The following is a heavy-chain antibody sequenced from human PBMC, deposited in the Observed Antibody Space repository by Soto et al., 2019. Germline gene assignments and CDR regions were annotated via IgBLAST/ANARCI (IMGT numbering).Heavy chain of an antibody. J-gene: IGHJ5*02. CDR2: INPNSGGT. CDR1: GYTFTGYY. CDR3: ARSYSSGWFQSNWFDP. V-gene: IGHV1-2*04. D-gene: IGHD6-19*01. Sequence: ASVKVSCKASGYTFTGYYMHWVRQAPGQGLEWMGWINPNSGGTNYAQKFQGWVTMTRDTSISTAYMELSRLRSDDTAVYYCARSYSSGWFQSNWFDPWGQGTLVTVSS.